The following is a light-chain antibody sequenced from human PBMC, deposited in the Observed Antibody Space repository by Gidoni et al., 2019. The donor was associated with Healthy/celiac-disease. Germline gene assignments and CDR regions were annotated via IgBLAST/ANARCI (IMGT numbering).Light chain of an antibody. Sequence: VMSQSPDSLPVSLGERATINCNSSQSVLYSSNNKNYLAWYQQKPGQPPKLLIYWASTRESGVPDRFSGSGSGTDFTLTISSLQAEDVAVYYCQQYYSTPYTFGQGTKLEIK. CDR1: QSVLYSSNNKNY. CDR2: WAS. CDR3: QQYYSTPYT. V-gene: IGKV4-1*01. J-gene: IGKJ2*01.